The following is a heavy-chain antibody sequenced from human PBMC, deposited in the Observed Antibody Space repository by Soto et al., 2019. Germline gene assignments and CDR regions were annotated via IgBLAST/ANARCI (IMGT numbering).Heavy chain of an antibody. V-gene: IGHV3-66*01. Sequence: GGSLRLSCAASGFTVSSNYMSWVRQAPGKGLEWVSVIYSGGSTYYADSVKGRFTISRDNSKNTLYLQMNSLRAEDTAVYYCARGWDGSGSYYMGYWGQGTLVTVSS. CDR1: GFTVSSNY. CDR2: IYSGGST. D-gene: IGHD3-10*01. CDR3: ARGWDGSGSYYMGY. J-gene: IGHJ4*02.